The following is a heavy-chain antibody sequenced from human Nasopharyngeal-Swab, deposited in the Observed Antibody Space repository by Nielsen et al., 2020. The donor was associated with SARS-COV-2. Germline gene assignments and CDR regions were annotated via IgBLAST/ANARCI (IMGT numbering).Heavy chain of an antibody. CDR3: ARAEGYSYGPLIYYYYMDV. Sequence: WIRQPPGKGLEWVAVTSRDGSDKYYADSVKGRFTISRDNSKNTLYLQMNSLRAEDTAVYYCARAEGYSYGPLIYYYYMDVWGKGTTVTVSS. V-gene: IGHV3-30-3*01. D-gene: IGHD5-18*01. J-gene: IGHJ6*03. CDR2: TSRDGSDK.